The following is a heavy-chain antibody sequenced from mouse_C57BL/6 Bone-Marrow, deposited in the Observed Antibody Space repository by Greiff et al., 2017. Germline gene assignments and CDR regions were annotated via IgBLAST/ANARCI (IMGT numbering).Heavy chain of an antibody. J-gene: IGHJ2*01. CDR2: IYPRSGNT. D-gene: IGHD1-1*01. V-gene: IGHV1-81*01. Sequence: QVQLQQPGAELVKPGASVKVSCKASGYTFTSYWMHWVKQSTGQGLEWIGEIYPRSGNTYYNEKFKGKATLTADKSSSTAYMELRNLTSEDSAVYFCARFHYYYGSSYDEYWGQGTTLTVSS. CDR1: GYTFTSYW. CDR3: ARFHYYYGSSYDEY.